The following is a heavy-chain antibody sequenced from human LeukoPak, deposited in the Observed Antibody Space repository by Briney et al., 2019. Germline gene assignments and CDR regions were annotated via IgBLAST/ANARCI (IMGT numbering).Heavy chain of an antibody. CDR1: GFTFRGSA. D-gene: IGHD6-13*01. J-gene: IGHJ4*02. Sequence: GRSLKLSCAACGFTFRGSAVDWVRQASGKGHEWVRRTRNKANSYATAYAASVNGRFTISRDDSKHTAYLHMNSLKIEDTAVYYCSRLIEAAGTSFDHWGQGTLVTVSS. CDR3: SRLIEAAGTSFDH. V-gene: IGHV3-73*01. CDR2: TRNKANSYAT.